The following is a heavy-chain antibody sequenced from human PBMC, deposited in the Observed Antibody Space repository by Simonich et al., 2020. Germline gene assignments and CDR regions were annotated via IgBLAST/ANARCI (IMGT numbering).Heavy chain of an antibody. CDR2: ISWNSGSI. V-gene: IGHV3-9*01. Sequence: EVQLVESGGGLVQPGRSLRLSCAASGFTFDDYAMHWVRQAPGEGREWVSGISWNSGSIGYADSVKGRFTISRDNAKNSLYLQMNSLRAEDTALYYCAKDGGYCTNGVCYYFDYWGQGTLVTVSS. CDR3: AKDGGYCTNGVCYYFDY. J-gene: IGHJ4*02. CDR1: GFTFDDYA. D-gene: IGHD2-8*01.